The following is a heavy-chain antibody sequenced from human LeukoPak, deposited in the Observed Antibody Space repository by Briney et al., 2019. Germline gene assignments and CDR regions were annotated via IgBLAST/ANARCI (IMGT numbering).Heavy chain of an antibody. V-gene: IGHV4-39*01. D-gene: IGHD6-19*01. CDR2: NYYSGTT. CDR3: TGYSAGWSSGGGY. J-gene: IGHJ4*02. Sequence: SEALSLTSTVSGGSISSLTYYWGWIRPPPGRGLEWVAINYYSGTTYYSPSLKSLVAISVNRSNNQFSLRLSSVTAADTAVYFCTGYSAGWSSGGGYWGQGTVVTVSS. CDR1: GGSISSLTYY.